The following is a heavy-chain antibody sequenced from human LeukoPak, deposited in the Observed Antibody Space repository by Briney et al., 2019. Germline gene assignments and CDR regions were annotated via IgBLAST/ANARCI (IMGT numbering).Heavy chain of an antibody. J-gene: IGHJ5*02. D-gene: IGHD3-3*01. V-gene: IGHV1-18*01. Sequence: ASVKVSCKASGYTFTSYGISWVRQAPGQGLEWMGWISAYNGNTNYAQKLQGRVTMTTDTSTSTAYMELRSLRSDDTAVYYCARDSHYDFWSGLWFDPWGQGTLVTVSS. CDR2: ISAYNGNT. CDR1: GYTFTSYG. CDR3: ARDSHYDFWSGLWFDP.